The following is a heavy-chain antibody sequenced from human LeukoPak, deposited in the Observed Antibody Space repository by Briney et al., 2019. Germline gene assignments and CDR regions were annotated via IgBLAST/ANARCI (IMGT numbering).Heavy chain of an antibody. Sequence: ASVKVSCKASGGTFSSYAISWVRQAPGQGLEWMGIINPSGGSTSYAQKFQGRVTMTRDTSTSTVYMELSSLRSEDTAVYYCARAPEYQLLLDGMVVWGQGTTVTVSS. V-gene: IGHV1-46*01. D-gene: IGHD2-2*01. CDR3: ARAPEYQLLLDGMVV. CDR2: INPSGGST. CDR1: GGTFSSYA. J-gene: IGHJ6*02.